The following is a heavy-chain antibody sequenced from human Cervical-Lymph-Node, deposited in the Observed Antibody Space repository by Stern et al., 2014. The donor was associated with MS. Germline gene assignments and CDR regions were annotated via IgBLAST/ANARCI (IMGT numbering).Heavy chain of an antibody. CDR2: INTNTGNS. D-gene: IGHD5-18*01. V-gene: IGHV7-4-1*02. J-gene: IGHJ4*02. Sequence: QVQLVQSGSELKEPGASVKVSCKASGYTLTNYPMNWVRQAPGQGLEWMGWINTNTGNSTYAQGFTGRFVFSLDTSVSTAYLHSSSLKAEYTAVYYCARDFVDTAMITRSDYLDSWGQGTLVTVSS. CDR1: GYTLTNYP. CDR3: ARDFVDTAMITRSDYLDS.